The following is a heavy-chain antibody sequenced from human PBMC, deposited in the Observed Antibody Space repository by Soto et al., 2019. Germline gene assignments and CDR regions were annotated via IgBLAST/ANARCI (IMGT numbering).Heavy chain of an antibody. D-gene: IGHD3-22*01. CDR3: ASGIVYYDSSGYYPLTYAFDI. Sequence: PSETLSLTCAVSGGSISSGGYSWSWIRQPPGKGLEWIGYIYHSGSTYYNPSLKSRVTISVDRSRNQFSLKLSSVTAADTAVYYCASGIVYYDSSGYYPLTYAFDIWGQVTMVTVAS. J-gene: IGHJ3*02. CDR1: GGSISSGGYS. CDR2: IYHSGST. V-gene: IGHV4-30-2*01.